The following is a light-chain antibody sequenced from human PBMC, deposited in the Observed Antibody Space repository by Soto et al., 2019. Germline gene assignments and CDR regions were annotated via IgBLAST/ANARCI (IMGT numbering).Light chain of an antibody. CDR1: QNVSNW. CDR3: QQYSKEST. V-gene: IGKV1-5*03. CDR2: KPS. Sequence: DVEMTQSPSTLPTSIGDRVTINCRASQNVSNWLAWYQQKPGKAPKLLIYKPSRLESGVPSRFSASGSGTDFTLTLNSLQSDDFATYFCQQYSKESTFGQGTKLEIK. J-gene: IGKJ2*01.